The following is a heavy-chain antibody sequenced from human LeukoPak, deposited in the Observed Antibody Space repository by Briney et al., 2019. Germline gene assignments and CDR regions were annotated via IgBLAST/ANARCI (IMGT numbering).Heavy chain of an antibody. V-gene: IGHV1-69*13. Sequence: SVKVSCKASGGTFSSYAISWVRQAPGQGLEWMGGIIPIFGTANYAQKFQGRVTITADESTSTAYMELSCLRSEDTAVYYCARTKQLDPPDSRNYYYYGMDVWGKGTTVTVSS. CDR3: ARTKQLDPPDSRNYYYYGMDV. CDR2: IIPIFGTA. J-gene: IGHJ6*04. CDR1: GGTFSSYA. D-gene: IGHD1-1*01.